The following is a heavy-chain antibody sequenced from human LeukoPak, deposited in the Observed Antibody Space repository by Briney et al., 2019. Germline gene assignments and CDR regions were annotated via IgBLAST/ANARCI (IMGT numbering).Heavy chain of an antibody. Sequence: GESLKISCKGSGYIFTSYWIGWVRQLPGKGLEWMGIIYPGDSDTRYSPSFQGQVTISADKSISTAYLQWSSLKASDTAMYYCARIPLSDIVVVPAALDYWGQGTLVTVSS. J-gene: IGHJ4*02. V-gene: IGHV5-51*01. CDR2: IYPGDSDT. CDR3: ARIPLSDIVVVPAALDY. CDR1: GYIFTSYW. D-gene: IGHD2-2*01.